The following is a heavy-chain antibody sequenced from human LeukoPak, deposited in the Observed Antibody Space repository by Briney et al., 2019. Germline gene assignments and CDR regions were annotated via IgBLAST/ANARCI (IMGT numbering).Heavy chain of an antibody. D-gene: IGHD6-13*01. J-gene: IGHJ6*03. CDR2: MNPNSGNT. Sequence: GASVKVSCKVSGYSFTSYYINWVRQATGQGLEWMGWMNPNSGNTGYAQKFQGRVTITRNTSISTAYMELSSLRSEDTAVYYCARAYSSSWYTPVYYYYMDVWGKGTTVTVSS. CDR3: ARAYSSSWYTPVYYYYMDV. V-gene: IGHV1-8*03. CDR1: GYSFTSYY.